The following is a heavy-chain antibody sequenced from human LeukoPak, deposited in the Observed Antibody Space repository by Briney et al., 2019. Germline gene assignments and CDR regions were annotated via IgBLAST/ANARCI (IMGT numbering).Heavy chain of an antibody. CDR3: AKSESGLRLGELSSFDY. CDR2: ISGSGGST. V-gene: IGHV3-23*01. D-gene: IGHD3-16*02. Sequence: GGSLRLSCAASGSTFSSYAMSWVRQAPGKGLEWVSAISGSGGSTDYADSVKGQFTISRDNSKNTLYLQMNSLRAEDTAVYYCAKSESGLRLGELSSFDYWGQGTLVTVSS. CDR1: GSTFSSYA. J-gene: IGHJ4*02.